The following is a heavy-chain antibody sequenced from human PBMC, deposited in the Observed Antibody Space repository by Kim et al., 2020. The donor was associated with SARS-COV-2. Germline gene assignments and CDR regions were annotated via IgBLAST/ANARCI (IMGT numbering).Heavy chain of an antibody. Sequence: SETLSLTCTVSGGSISSSSYYWGWIRQPPGKGLEWIGSIYYSGSTYYNPSLKSRVTISVDTSKNQFSLKLSSVTAADTAVYYCARLNPSARKLYPYYDFWSGYSSYYYGMDVWGQGTTVTVSS. CDR3: ARLNPSARKLYPYYDFWSGYSSYYYGMDV. CDR1: GGSISSSSYY. J-gene: IGHJ6*02. CDR2: IYYSGST. V-gene: IGHV4-39*01. D-gene: IGHD3-3*01.